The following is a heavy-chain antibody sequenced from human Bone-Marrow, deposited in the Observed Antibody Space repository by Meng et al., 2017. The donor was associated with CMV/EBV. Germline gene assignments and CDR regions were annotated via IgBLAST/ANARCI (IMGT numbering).Heavy chain of an antibody. Sequence: GESLKISCAASGFTFSSYSMNWVRQAPGKGLEWVSSISSSSSYIYYADSVKGRFTISRGNAKNSLYLQMNSLRAEDTAVYYCARDRQLRRLRPSSADVWGQGTTVTVSS. V-gene: IGHV3-21*01. CDR1: GFTFSSYS. D-gene: IGHD3-3*01. J-gene: IGHJ6*02. CDR3: ARDRQLRRLRPSSADV. CDR2: ISSSSSYI.